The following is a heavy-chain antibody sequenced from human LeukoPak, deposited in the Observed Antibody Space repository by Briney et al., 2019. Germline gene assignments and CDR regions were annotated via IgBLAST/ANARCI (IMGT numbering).Heavy chain of an antibody. J-gene: IGHJ4*02. D-gene: IGHD3-22*01. CDR3: ARFDYDSSGYEPRDY. Sequence: SVKVSCKASGGTFSSYAISRVRQAPGQGLEWMGGIIPIFGTANYAQRFQGRVTITADESTSTAYMELSSLRSEDTAVYYCARFDYDSSGYEPRDYWGQGTLVTVSS. CDR2: IIPIFGTA. V-gene: IGHV1-69*13. CDR1: GGTFSSYA.